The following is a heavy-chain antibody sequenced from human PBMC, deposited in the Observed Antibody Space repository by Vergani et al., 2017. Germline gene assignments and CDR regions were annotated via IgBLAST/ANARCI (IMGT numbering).Heavy chain of an antibody. CDR2: IYYSGST. CDR3: AREKGIAAAGADAFDI. J-gene: IGHJ3*02. V-gene: IGHV4-59*01. D-gene: IGHD6-13*01. Sequence: QVQLQESGPGLVKPSETPSLTCTVLGGPISSYYWSWIRQPPGKGLEWIGYIYYSGSTNYNPSLKSRVTISVDTPKNQFSLKLSSVTAADTAVYYCAREKGIAAAGADAFDIWGQGTMVTVSS. CDR1: GGPISSYY.